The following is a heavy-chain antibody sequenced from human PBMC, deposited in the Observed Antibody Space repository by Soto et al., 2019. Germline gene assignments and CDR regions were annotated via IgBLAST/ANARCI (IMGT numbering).Heavy chain of an antibody. CDR3: ARGGSSWYGVNAFDI. D-gene: IGHD6-13*01. CDR2: IYHSGST. J-gene: IGHJ3*02. Sequence: SETLSLTCAVSGGSIISSNWWSRVRQPPGKGLEWIGDIYHSGSTNYNPSLKSRVTISVDKSKNQFSLKLSSVTAADTAVYYCARGGSSWYGVNAFDIWGQGTMVTVSS. V-gene: IGHV4-4*02. CDR1: GGSIISSNW.